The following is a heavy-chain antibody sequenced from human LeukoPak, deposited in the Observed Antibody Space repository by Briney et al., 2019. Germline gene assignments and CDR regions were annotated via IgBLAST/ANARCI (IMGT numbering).Heavy chain of an antibody. J-gene: IGHJ4*02. V-gene: IGHV1-69*04. CDR2: IIPILGIA. D-gene: IGHD2-2*01. CDR1: GGTFSSYT. CDR3: ARDHCGSSTSCYQGSFDY. Sequence: ASVKVSCKASGGTFSSYTISWVRQAHGQGLEWMGRIIPILGIANYAQKFQGRVTITADKSTSTAYMELSSLRSEDTAVYYCARDHCGSSTSCYQGSFDYWGQGTLVTVSS.